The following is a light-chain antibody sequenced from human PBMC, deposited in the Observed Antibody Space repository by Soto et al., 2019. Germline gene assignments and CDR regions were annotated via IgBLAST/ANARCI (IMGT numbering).Light chain of an antibody. CDR3: QQYNKWPTWT. CDR1: QGVXID. CDR2: GQS. Sequence: IVLTQCPSTLSVSPGESATLACRASQGVXIDFVWDEQKPGQAPRLLIXGQSTRATGIPARFSGSGSGKEFSLTLSSLQSEDFAVYYCQQYNKWPTWTFGQGTKVDIK. V-gene: IGKV3-15*01. J-gene: IGKJ1*01.